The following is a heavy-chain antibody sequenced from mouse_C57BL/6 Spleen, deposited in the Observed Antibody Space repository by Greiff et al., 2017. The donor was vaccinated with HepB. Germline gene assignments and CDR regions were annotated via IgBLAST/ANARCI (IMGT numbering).Heavy chain of an antibody. CDR2: ISYDGSN. CDR3: ARADGYQAWFAD. V-gene: IGHV3-6*01. D-gene: IGHD2-3*01. Sequence: EVQLQQSGPGLVKPSQSLSLTCSVTGYSITSGYYWNWIRQFPGNTLEWMGYISYDGSNNYNPSLKNRISITRDTSKNQFFLKLNSVTTEDTATYYCARADGYQAWFADWGQGTLVTVSA. CDR1: GYSITSGYY. J-gene: IGHJ3*01.